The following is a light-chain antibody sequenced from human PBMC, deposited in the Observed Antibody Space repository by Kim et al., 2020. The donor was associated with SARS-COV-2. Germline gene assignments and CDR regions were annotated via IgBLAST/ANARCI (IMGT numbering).Light chain of an antibody. CDR3: QQLNSYPRLT. CDR1: QGISSF. CDR2: SAS. Sequence: VGDEVNITCRARQGISSFLAWYQQKPGKAPKLLIHSASTLQSGVPSRFSGSGSGTEFTLTISSLQPEDFATYYCQQLNSYPRLTFGGGTKVDIK. J-gene: IGKJ4*01. V-gene: IGKV1-9*01.